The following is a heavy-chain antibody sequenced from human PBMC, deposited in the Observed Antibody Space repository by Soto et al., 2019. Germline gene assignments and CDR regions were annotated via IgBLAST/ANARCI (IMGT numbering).Heavy chain of an antibody. Sequence: QVQLVESGGGVVQPGRSLRLSCAASGFTFSSYGMHWVRQAPGKGLEWVAVISYHGNDKYYADSVKGRFTISRDNFKSALYLQMSSLRAEDTAIYFCAKDLLHNTVTACGSWGQGTRVTVPS. V-gene: IGHV3-30*18. CDR2: ISYHGNDK. CDR1: GFTFSSYG. CDR3: AKDLLHNTVTACGS. D-gene: IGHD4-17*01. J-gene: IGHJ5*02.